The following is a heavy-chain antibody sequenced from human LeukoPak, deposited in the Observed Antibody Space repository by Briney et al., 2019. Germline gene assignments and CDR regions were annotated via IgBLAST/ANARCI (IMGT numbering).Heavy chain of an antibody. D-gene: IGHD3-22*01. Sequence: ASVKVSCKASGYTFTGNYMHWVRQAPGQGLEWMGWINPNSGGTNYAQRFQGRVTMTRDTSIGTAYMELNRLRSDDTAVYYCARGSYDSSDFEYFHHWGQGTLVTVSS. V-gene: IGHV1-2*02. CDR1: GYTFTGNY. CDR3: ARGSYDSSDFEYFHH. J-gene: IGHJ1*01. CDR2: INPNSGGT.